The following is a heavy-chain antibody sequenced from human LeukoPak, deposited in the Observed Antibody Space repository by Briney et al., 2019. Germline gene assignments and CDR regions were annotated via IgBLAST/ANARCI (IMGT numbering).Heavy chain of an antibody. CDR1: GGSISSGSYY. J-gene: IGHJ5*02. Sequence: SETLSLTCTVPGGSISSGSYYWSSIRQPAGKGLEWIGRIYTSGSTNYNPSLTSRHTISVDTSKNQFSLKLSSVTAADTAVYYCARDLLHLITGGWFDAWGQGTLVTVSS. CDR3: ARDLLHLITGGWFDA. CDR2: IYTSGST. D-gene: IGHD5-24*01. V-gene: IGHV4-61*02.